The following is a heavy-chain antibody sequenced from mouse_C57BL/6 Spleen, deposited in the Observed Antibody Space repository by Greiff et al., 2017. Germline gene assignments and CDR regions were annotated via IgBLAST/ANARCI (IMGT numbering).Heavy chain of an antibody. CDR1: GFTFSDYY. Sequence: EVKVVESEGGLVQPGSSMKLSCTASGFTFSDYYMAWVRQVPEKGLEWVANINYDGSSTYYLDSLKSRFIISRDNAKNILYLQMSSLKSEDTATYYCAREGGVTENYAMDYWGQGTSVTVSS. CDR2: INYDGSST. CDR3: AREGGVTENYAMDY. D-gene: IGHD2-2*01. J-gene: IGHJ4*01. V-gene: IGHV5-16*01.